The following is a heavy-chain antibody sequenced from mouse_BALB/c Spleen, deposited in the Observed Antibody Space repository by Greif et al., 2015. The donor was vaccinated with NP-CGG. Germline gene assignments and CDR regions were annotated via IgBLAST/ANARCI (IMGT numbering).Heavy chain of an antibody. D-gene: IGHD2-1*01. Sequence: EVHLVESGGGLVQPGGSRKLSCAASGFTFSSFGMHWVRQAPEKGLEWVAYISSGSSTIYYADTVKGRFTISRDNPKNTLFLRMTSLRSEDTAMYYCAGLWYDRGDYWGQGTSVTVSS. V-gene: IGHV5-17*02. CDR3: AGLWYDRGDY. CDR1: GFTFSSFG. CDR2: ISSGSSTI. J-gene: IGHJ4*01.